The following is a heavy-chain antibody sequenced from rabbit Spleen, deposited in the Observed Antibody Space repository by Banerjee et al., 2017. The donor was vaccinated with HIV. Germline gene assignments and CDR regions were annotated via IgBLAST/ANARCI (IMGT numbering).Heavy chain of an antibody. CDR1: GFPFSNKAV. D-gene: IGHD1-1*01. V-gene: IGHV1S45*01. J-gene: IGHJ4*01. Sequence: QEQLEESGGGLVKPEGSLTLTCKASGFPFSNKAVMCWVRQAPGKGLEWIACIASGSSGDIYYASWAKGRFTISKTSSTTVTLQMTSLTAADTATYFCAREDVGGSVSLWGPGTLVTVS. CDR3: AREDVGGSVSL. CDR2: IASGSSGDI.